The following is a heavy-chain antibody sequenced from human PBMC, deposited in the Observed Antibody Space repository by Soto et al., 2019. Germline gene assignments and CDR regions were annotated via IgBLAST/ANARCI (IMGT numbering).Heavy chain of an antibody. V-gene: IGHV3-23*01. D-gene: IGHD4-17*01. CDR2: ISGSGDST. CDR3: TRAQGRTVTIWFDP. CDR1: GFTFSSYA. J-gene: IGHJ5*02. Sequence: GGSLRLSCAASGFTFSSYAMSWVRQAPGKGLEWVSAISGSGDSTYYAASVKGRFTISRDISKNTLYLQMNSLRAEDTAVYYCTRAQGRTVTIWFDPWGRGTLVTVSS.